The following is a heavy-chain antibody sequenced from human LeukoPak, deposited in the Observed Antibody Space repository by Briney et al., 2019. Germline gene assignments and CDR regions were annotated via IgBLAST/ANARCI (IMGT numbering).Heavy chain of an antibody. D-gene: IGHD2-15*01. V-gene: IGHV4-59*01. CDR2: IYYSGST. Sequence: SETLSLTCTVSGGSISSYYWSCIRQPPGKGLEWIGYIYYSGSTNYNPSLKSRVTISVDTSKNQFSLKLSSVTAADTAVYYCARARCSGGSCYWGWFDPWGQGTLVTVSS. CDR1: GGSISSYY. J-gene: IGHJ5*02. CDR3: ARARCSGGSCYWGWFDP.